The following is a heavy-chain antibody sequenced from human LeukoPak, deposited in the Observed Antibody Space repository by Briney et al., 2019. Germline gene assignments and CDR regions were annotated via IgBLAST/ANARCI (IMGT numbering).Heavy chain of an antibody. D-gene: IGHD1-20*01. J-gene: IGHJ4*02. CDR1: GYSLSSGYY. V-gene: IGHV4-38-2*01. CDR3: AKSPSRYNWNFDY. Sequence: SETLSLTRAVSGYSLSSGYYWGWIRQPPGKGLEWIGSIYQSGNRYEKSSLKSRLTLSVDTSKNQFSLKVTSVTAADTAVYYCAKSPSRYNWNFDYWGQGILAVVSS. CDR2: IYQSGNR.